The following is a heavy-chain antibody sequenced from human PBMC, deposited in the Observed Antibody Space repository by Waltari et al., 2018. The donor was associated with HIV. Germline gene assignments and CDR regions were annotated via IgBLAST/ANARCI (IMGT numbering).Heavy chain of an antibody. D-gene: IGHD6-19*01. V-gene: IGHV1-69*12. CDR3: ARPYPLAVAEPNWFDP. CDR2: IIPIVGTA. Sequence: QVQLVQSGAEVKKPGSSVKVSCKASGGTFSSYAISWVRQAPGQGLEWIGGIIPIVGTANYAQKVKGRVTITADESTSTAYMELGSLRSEDTAVYYCARPYPLAVAEPNWFDPWGQGTLVTVSS. CDR1: GGTFSSYA. J-gene: IGHJ5*02.